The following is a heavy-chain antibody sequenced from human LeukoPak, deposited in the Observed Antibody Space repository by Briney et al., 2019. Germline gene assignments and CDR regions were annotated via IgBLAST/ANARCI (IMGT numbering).Heavy chain of an antibody. CDR3: ARGRGWVDH. J-gene: IGHJ4*02. CDR1: GFTFTAYA. CDR2: IHEDGSVT. Sequence: PGGSLRLSCAASGFTFTAYAMSWFRQTPGKGLEWVANIHEDGSVTNYVDSVKGRFTISRDNARNSVYLQLNSLRAEDTALYYFARGRGWVDHWGQGTLVTVSS. D-gene: IGHD3-16*01. V-gene: IGHV3-7*01.